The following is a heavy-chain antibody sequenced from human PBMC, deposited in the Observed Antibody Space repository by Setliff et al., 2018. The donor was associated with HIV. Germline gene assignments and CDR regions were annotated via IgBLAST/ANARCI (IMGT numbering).Heavy chain of an antibody. V-gene: IGHV4-38-2*02. CDR3: AREVDYHDSSRYLLLYYFDS. CDR1: GYSISSGYY. J-gene: IGHJ4*02. CDR2: IYHTGRT. D-gene: IGHD3-22*01. Sequence: SEPLSLTFEASGYSISSGYYCGWIRQSPGKGLVWIATIYHTGRTYYNPSLKSRVIISVDTSKNQFSLKLSSVTAADTAVYYCAREVDYHDSSRYLLLYYFDSWGQGTLVTVSS.